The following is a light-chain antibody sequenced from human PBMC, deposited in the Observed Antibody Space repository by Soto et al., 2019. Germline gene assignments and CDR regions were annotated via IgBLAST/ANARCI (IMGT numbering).Light chain of an antibody. J-gene: IGKJ3*01. CDR3: QQYGTSPYT. Sequence: EIVLTQSPGTLSLSPGERATLSCRASQSVSSSYLAWYQQKPGQAPRLLIHGASSRATGIPDRFRGSGSGADFTLTITRLEPEDFAVYYCQQYGTSPYTFGPGTKVDIK. V-gene: IGKV3-20*01. CDR1: QSVSSSY. CDR2: GAS.